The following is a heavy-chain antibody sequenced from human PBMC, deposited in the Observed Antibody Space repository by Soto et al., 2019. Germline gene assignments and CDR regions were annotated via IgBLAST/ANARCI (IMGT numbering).Heavy chain of an antibody. J-gene: IGHJ3*02. V-gene: IGHV3-30*18. CDR1: GFTFSSYG. Sequence: GGSLRLSCAASGFTFSSYGMHWVRQAPGKGLEWVAVISYDGSNKYYADSVKGRFTISRDNSKNTLYLQMNSLRAEDTAVYYCAKDGGSGSSGWYDAFDIWGQGTMVTVSS. CDR2: ISYDGSNK. D-gene: IGHD6-19*01. CDR3: AKDGGSGSSGWYDAFDI.